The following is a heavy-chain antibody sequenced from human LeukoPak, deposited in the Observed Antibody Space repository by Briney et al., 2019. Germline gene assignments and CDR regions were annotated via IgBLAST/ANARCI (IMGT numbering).Heavy chain of an antibody. CDR2: MNSDGSVT. Sequence: GGSLRLSCAASGFTSTGSWMYWVRQAPGKGLVCVSRMNSDGSVTNHADSVKGRFTISRDNAKNTLYLQMDSLTVEDTAVYYCARGGVDSWGQGTLVTVSS. J-gene: IGHJ4*02. CDR1: GFTSTGSW. D-gene: IGHD3-16*01. V-gene: IGHV3-74*01. CDR3: ARGGVDS.